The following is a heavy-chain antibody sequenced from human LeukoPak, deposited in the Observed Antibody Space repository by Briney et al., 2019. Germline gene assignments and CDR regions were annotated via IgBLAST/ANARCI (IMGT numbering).Heavy chain of an antibody. CDR3: ARVEEGYGSGRRENYYYYYMDV. Sequence: SETLSLTCTVSGGSISSYYWIWIRQPAGKGLEWIGRIYTSGATNYNPSLQSRVTMSVDTSKNKFSLKVSSVTAADTAVYYCARVEEGYGSGRRENYYYYYMDVWGKGTTVTISS. CDR1: GGSISSYY. D-gene: IGHD3-10*01. J-gene: IGHJ6*03. CDR2: IYTSGAT. V-gene: IGHV4-4*07.